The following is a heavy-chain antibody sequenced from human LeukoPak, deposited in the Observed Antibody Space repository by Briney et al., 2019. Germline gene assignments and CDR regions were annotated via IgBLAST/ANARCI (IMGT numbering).Heavy chain of an antibody. Sequence: SVKVSCKASGGTFSSYAISWARQAPGQGLEWMGGIIPIFGTANYAQKFQGRVTITTDESTSTAYMELSSLRSEDTAVYYCARVKAVTTRPRFEEDDYYMDVWGKGTTVTVSS. V-gene: IGHV1-69*05. CDR2: IIPIFGTA. D-gene: IGHD4-11*01. J-gene: IGHJ6*03. CDR3: ARVKAVTTRPRFEEDDYYMDV. CDR1: GGTFSSYA.